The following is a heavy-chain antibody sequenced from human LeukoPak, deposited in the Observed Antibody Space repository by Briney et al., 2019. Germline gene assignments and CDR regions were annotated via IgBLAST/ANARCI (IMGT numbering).Heavy chain of an antibody. J-gene: IGHJ3*02. Sequence: VASVKVSCKASGYTFTSYYMHWVRQAPGQGLEWMGWINPNSGGTNYAQKFQGRVTMTRDTSISTAYMELSRLRSDDTAVYYCARDLMGNYYDSSGYYPDDAFDIWGQGTMVTVSS. D-gene: IGHD3-22*01. CDR3: ARDLMGNYYDSSGYYPDDAFDI. V-gene: IGHV1-2*02. CDR2: INPNSGGT. CDR1: GYTFTSYY.